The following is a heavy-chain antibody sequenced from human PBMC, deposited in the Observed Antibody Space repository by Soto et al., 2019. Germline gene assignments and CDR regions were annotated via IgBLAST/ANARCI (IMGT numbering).Heavy chain of an antibody. Sequence: GSLRLSCAASGFTFSSYAMSWVRQAPGKGLEWVSSISGSGGGTYYADSVKGRFTFSRDNSKNTLYLQMNSLRAEDTAVYYCAKFGMATTKRSPPYYIDYCGQGALVTGSS. V-gene: IGHV3-23*01. CDR2: ISGSGGGT. D-gene: IGHD1-1*01. J-gene: IGHJ4*02. CDR1: GFTFSSYA. CDR3: AKFGMATTKRSPPYYIDY.